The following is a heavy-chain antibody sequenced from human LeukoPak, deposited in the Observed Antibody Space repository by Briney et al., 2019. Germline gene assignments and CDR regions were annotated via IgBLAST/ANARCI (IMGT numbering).Heavy chain of an antibody. CDR1: GYSISSGYY. D-gene: IGHD2-8*01. V-gene: IGHV4-38-2*02. J-gene: IGHJ4*02. CDR3: ATNYVHGVG. CDR2: IYHSGST. Sequence: PSETLSLTCTVSGYSISSGYYWGWIRQPPGKGLEWIGSIYHSGSTYYNPSLKSRVTISVDTSKNQFSLKLSSVTAADTAVYYCATNYVHGVGWGQGTLVTVSS.